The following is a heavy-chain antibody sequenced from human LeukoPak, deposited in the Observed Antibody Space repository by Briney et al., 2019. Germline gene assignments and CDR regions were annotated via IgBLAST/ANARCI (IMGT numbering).Heavy chain of an antibody. D-gene: IGHD4-11*01. CDR2: INPSGGST. Sequence: GASVKVSCKASGYTFTRYYIHWVRQAPGQGFEWMGIINPSGGSTSYAQKFQGRVTMTSDTSISTAYMAFSRLKSDDTAVYFCARGDGNYVGNDYWGHGTLVTVSS. CDR1: GYTFTRYY. V-gene: IGHV1-46*01. CDR3: ARGDGNYVGNDY. J-gene: IGHJ4*01.